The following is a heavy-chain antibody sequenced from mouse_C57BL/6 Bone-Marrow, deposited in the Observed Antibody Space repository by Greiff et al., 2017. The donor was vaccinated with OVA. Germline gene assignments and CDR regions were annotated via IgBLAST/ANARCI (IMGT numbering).Heavy chain of an antibody. CDR3: ARALHYYGSSPLDY. J-gene: IGHJ2*01. Sequence: QVHVKQSGAELVKPGASVKISCKASGYAFSSYWMNWVKQRPGKGLEWIGQIYPGDGDTNYNGKFKGKATLTADKSSSTAYMQLSSLTSEDSAVYFCARALHYYGSSPLDYWGQGTTLTVSS. D-gene: IGHD1-1*01. CDR1: GYAFSSYW. CDR2: IYPGDGDT. V-gene: IGHV1-80*01.